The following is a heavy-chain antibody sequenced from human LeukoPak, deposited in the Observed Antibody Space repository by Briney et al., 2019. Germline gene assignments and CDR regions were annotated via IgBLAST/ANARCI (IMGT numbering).Heavy chain of an antibody. CDR1: GLTFSSYA. CDR2: ISGSGGST. Sequence: GGSLRLSCAASGLTFSSYAMSWVRQAPGKGLEWVSAISGSGGSTYYADSVKGRFTISRDNSKNTLYLQMNSLRAEDTAVYYCAKGRGRLVLILSDYMDVWGKGTTVTVSS. V-gene: IGHV3-23*01. D-gene: IGHD6-19*01. CDR3: AKGRGRLVLILSDYMDV. J-gene: IGHJ6*03.